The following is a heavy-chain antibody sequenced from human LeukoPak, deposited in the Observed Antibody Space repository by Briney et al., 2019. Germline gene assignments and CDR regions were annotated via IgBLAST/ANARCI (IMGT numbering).Heavy chain of an antibody. D-gene: IGHD3-10*01. CDR3: ARGRRDSRQFDY. CDR2: MNPNSGNT. V-gene: IGHV1-8*01. CDR1: GYTFTSYD. Sequence: ASVKVSCKASGYTFTSYDINWVRQATGQGLEWMGWMNPNSGNTGNAQKFQGRVTMTRNTSISTAYMELSSLRSEDTAAYYCARGRRDSRQFDYWGQGTLVTVSP. J-gene: IGHJ4*02.